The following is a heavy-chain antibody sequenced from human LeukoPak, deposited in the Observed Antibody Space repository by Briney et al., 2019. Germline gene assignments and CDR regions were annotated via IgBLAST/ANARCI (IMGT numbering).Heavy chain of an antibody. Sequence: SGGSLRLSCAASGFTFSSSGMHWVRQAPGKGLEWVAVIWYDGSNKYYADSVKGRFTISRDNAKNSLYLQMNSLRAEDTAVYYCARDPYYGDYVVWGQGTLVTVSS. V-gene: IGHV3-33*01. D-gene: IGHD4-17*01. CDR2: IWYDGSNK. J-gene: IGHJ4*02. CDR1: GFTFSSSG. CDR3: ARDPYYGDYVV.